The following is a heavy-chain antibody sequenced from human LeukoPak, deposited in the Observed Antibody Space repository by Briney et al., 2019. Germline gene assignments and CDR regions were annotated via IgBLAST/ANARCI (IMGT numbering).Heavy chain of an antibody. CDR3: ARMYPSQRSLGEYYYYYYYMDV. Sequence: SETLSLTCTVSGGSISSYYWSWIRQPAGKGLEWIGRIYTSGSTNYNPSLKSRVTMSVDTSKNQFSLKLSSVTAADTAVYYCARMYPSQRSLGEYYYYYYYMDVWGKGTTVTVSS. J-gene: IGHJ6*03. CDR2: IYTSGST. D-gene: IGHD3-10*01. V-gene: IGHV4-4*07. CDR1: GGSISSYY.